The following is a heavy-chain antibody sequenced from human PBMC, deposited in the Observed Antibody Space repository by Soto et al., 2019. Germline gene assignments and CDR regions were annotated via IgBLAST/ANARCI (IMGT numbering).Heavy chain of an antibody. J-gene: IGHJ3*02. CDR1: GFPFSSYS. CDR2: ISWNSGSI. V-gene: IGHV3-9*01. CDR3: ARFRQGDDAFDI. Sequence: SLKISCAASGFPFSSYSINWVRQAPGKGLEWVSGISWNSGSIGYADSVKGRFTISRDNAKNSLYLQMNSLRAEDTALYYCARFRQGDDAFDIWGQGTMVTVSS.